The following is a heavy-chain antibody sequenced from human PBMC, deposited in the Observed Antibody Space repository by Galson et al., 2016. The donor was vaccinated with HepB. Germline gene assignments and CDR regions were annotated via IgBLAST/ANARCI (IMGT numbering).Heavy chain of an antibody. J-gene: IGHJ6*02. CDR3: AREGGYYSFYYYGMDV. D-gene: IGHD3-3*01. Sequence: SVKVSCKASGYTFTSYQMHWVRQAPGQGLEWMGIINPNADSTTYAQKFQGRVTMTRDTSTSTVYLELSSLRSEERTVYYCAREGGYYSFYYYGMDVWGQGATVTVSS. CDR1: GYTFTSYQ. CDR2: INPNADST. V-gene: IGHV1-46*01.